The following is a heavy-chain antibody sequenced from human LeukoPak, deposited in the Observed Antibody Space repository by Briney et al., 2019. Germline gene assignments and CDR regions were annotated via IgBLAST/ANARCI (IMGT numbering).Heavy chain of an antibody. CDR1: GFPFSSYA. J-gene: IGHJ4*02. V-gene: IGHV3-23*01. D-gene: IGHD3-22*01. CDR2: ISGSGIIT. CDR3: ARDGHTYYDGLCYFDY. Sequence: TGGSLRLSCAASGFPFSSYAMSWVRQGPGKGLEWVSAISGSGIITYYADSVKGRFTISRDNSKSTLYLQMNSLRAEDTAVYYCARDGHTYYDGLCYFDYWGQGTLVTVSS.